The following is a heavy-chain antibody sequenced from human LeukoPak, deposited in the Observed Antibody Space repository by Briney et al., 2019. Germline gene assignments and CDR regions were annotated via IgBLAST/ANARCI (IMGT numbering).Heavy chain of an antibody. CDR2: ISYDGSNK. D-gene: IGHD2-2*01. CDR1: GFTFSSYG. Sequence: PGRSLRLSCAASGFTFSSYGMHWVRQAPGKGLEWVAVISYDGSNKYYADSVKGRFTISRDNSKNTLYLQMNSLRAEDTAVYYCAKDLGGHPPHINVVVPAASRVYYYYGMDVWGQGTTVTASS. V-gene: IGHV3-30*18. CDR3: AKDLGGHPPHINVVVPAASRVYYYYGMDV. J-gene: IGHJ6*02.